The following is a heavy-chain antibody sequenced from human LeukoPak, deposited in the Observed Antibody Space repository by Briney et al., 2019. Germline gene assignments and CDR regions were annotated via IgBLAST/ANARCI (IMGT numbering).Heavy chain of an antibody. V-gene: IGHV3-23*01. CDR2: ISGSGGST. CDR1: GFTFSSYA. D-gene: IGHD3-10*01. CDR3: AKDPGSGSYGWFDY. J-gene: IGHJ4*02. Sequence: GGSLRLSCAASGFTFSSYAMNWVRQAPGKGLEWVSTISGSGGSTNYAVSVKGRFTISRDNSKNTLYLQMNSLRAEDTAVYYCAKDPGSGSYGWFDYWGQGTLVTVSS.